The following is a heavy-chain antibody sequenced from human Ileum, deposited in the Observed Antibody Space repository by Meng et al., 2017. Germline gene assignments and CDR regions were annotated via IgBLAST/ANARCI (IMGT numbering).Heavy chain of an antibody. CDR1: DFTCGTYS. J-gene: IGHJ5*02. D-gene: IGHD3/OR15-3a*01. V-gene: IGHV3-74*01. CDR3: ARDWDWVVWDL. CDR2: IKPDGRTT. Sequence: VRLVGPGGGLVRCGGSLTIPGAASDFTCGTYSMHWLRQAPGKGLVWVSQIKPDGRTTAYADSVKGRFTISRDDAKNTLYLEMNSLRAEDAAVYYCARDWDWVVWDLWGQGTLVTVSS.